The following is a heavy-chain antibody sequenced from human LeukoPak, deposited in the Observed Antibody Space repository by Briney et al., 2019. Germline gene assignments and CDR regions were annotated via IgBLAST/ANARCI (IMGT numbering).Heavy chain of an antibody. V-gene: IGHV4-34*01. D-gene: IGHD5-24*01. Sequence: SETLSLTCAVYGGSFSGYYWGWIRQPPGKGLEWIGSIYYSGSTYYNPSLKSRVTISVDTSKNQFSLKLSSVTAADTAVYYCAREGTQLEMATIFYAFDIWGQGTMVTVSS. CDR1: GGSFSGYY. J-gene: IGHJ3*02. CDR3: AREGTQLEMATIFYAFDI. CDR2: IYYSGST.